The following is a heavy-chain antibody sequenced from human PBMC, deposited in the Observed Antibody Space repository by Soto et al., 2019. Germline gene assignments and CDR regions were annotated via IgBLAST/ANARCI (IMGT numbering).Heavy chain of an antibody. Sequence: SETLSLTCTVSGGSISSGGYYWSWIRQHPGKGLEWIGYIYYSGGTYYNPSLKSRVTISVDTSKNQFSLKLSSVTAADTAVYYCARDPIWFGELLGHNYYYGMDVWGQGTTVTVSS. J-gene: IGHJ6*02. D-gene: IGHD3-10*01. V-gene: IGHV4-31*03. CDR2: IYYSGGT. CDR3: ARDPIWFGELLGHNYYYGMDV. CDR1: GGSISSGGYY.